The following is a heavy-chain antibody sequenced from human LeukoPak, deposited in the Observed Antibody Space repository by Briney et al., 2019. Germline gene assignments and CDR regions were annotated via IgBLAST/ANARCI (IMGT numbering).Heavy chain of an antibody. CDR2: ISGTGSIT. J-gene: IGHJ4*02. CDR1: GFTFSNYA. CDR3: ARRGGYYFDS. D-gene: IGHD3-16*01. Sequence: TGGSLRLSCAASGFTFSNYAMSWVRQAPGKGLEWVSAISGTGSITYYADSVKGRFTISRDNSKNTLYLQMNSLRAEDTAVYYCARRGGYYFDSWGQGTLVTVSS. V-gene: IGHV3-23*01.